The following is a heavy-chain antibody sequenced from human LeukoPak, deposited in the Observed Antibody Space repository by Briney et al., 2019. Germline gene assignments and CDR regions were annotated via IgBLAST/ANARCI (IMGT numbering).Heavy chain of an antibody. CDR2: ISGSGTAT. J-gene: IGHJ4*02. V-gene: IGHV3-23*01. CDR3: AKPLSAASGTDFDY. CDR1: GFTFSSYW. D-gene: IGHD6-13*01. Sequence: GGSLRLSCAASGFTFSSYWMHWVRQAPGKGLQWVSAISGSGTATYYADSVKGRFTISRDNSKNTLYLQMNSLRAEDTAVYYCAKPLSAASGTDFDYWGQGTLVTVSS.